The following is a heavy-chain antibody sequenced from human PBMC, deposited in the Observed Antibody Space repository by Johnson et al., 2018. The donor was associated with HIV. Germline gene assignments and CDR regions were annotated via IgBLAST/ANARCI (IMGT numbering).Heavy chain of an antibody. J-gene: IGHJ3*02. CDR3: AKSPYGSGIRPGAFDI. Sequence: MLLVESGGGLVQPGGSLRLSCAASGFTFSSYAMSWVRQAPGKGLEWVSGIVGSGGSTYSADSVKGRFTISRANSKNTLYLQMNSLRAEDKAVYYCAKSPYGSGIRPGAFDIWGQGTMVTVSS. CDR1: GFTFSSYA. D-gene: IGHD3-10*01. V-gene: IGHV3-23*04. CDR2: IVGSGGST.